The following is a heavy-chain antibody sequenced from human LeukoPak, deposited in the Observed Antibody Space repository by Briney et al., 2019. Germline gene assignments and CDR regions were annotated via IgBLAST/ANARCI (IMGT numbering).Heavy chain of an antibody. Sequence: PGGSLRLSCAASGFTFSSYWMNWVRQAPGKGPVWVSRIASDGSSTTYADSVKGRFSISRDNAKNTLYLQMNSLRVEDTAVYYCARGRPHGNDYWGQGTLATVSS. CDR2: IASDGSST. J-gene: IGHJ4*02. V-gene: IGHV3-74*01. CDR3: ARGRPHGNDY. CDR1: GFTFSSYW. D-gene: IGHD4-23*01.